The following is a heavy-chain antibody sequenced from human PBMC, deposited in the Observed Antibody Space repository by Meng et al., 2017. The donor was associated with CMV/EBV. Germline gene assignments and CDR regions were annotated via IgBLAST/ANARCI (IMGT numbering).Heavy chain of an antibody. CDR3: ARQLRLGELTPFDY. Sequence: QVPVVQSGAEVEKPGSSVKVSCKASGGTFSSYAISWVRQAPGQGLEWMGGIIPIFGTANYAQKFQGRVTITADESTSTAYMELSSLRSEDTAVYYCARQLRLGELTPFDYWGQGTLVTVSS. D-gene: IGHD3-16*01. J-gene: IGHJ4*02. V-gene: IGHV1-69*12. CDR2: IIPIFGTA. CDR1: GGTFSSYA.